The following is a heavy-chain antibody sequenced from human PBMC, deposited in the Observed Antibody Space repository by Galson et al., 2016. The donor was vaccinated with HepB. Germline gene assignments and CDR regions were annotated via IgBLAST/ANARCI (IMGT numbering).Heavy chain of an antibody. J-gene: IGHJ6*03. CDR1: GFTFSSYA. Sequence: SPRLSCAASGFTFSSYAMSWIRQAPGKGLEWVSGISGSGDTTYYAESVKGRFTISRDNSKNTVYLQMNSLRVEDTAVYYCAKRGGATQLQGGNFYYYYYMDVWGKGTTVTVSS. D-gene: IGHD5-24*01. V-gene: IGHV3-23*01. CDR2: ISGSGDTT. CDR3: AKRGGATQLQGGNFYYYYYMDV.